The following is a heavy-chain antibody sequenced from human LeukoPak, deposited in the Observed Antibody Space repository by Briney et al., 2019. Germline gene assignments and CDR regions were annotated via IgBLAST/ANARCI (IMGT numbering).Heavy chain of an antibody. V-gene: IGHV3-74*01. CDR1: GFAFSNYY. J-gene: IGHJ5*01. D-gene: IGHD3-3*01. Sequence: GGSRRLSCAASGFAFSNYYMHWVRQAPGKGLVRVSRINGAGSDTIYADSVKGRFTISRDNGKNTVYLQMNSLRVEDTALYYCVRDWDHYDFDSWGQGTLVTVSS. CDR2: INGAGSDT. CDR3: VRDWDHYDFDS.